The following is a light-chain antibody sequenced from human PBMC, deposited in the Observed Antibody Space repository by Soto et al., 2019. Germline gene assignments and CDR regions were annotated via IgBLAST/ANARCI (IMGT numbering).Light chain of an antibody. CDR2: GAS. CDR3: QQYHNWPPRT. V-gene: IGKV3-15*01. Sequence: EIVMTQSPATLSVSPGERVTLSCRASQSVSSNLAWYQQKPGQAPRLLIYGASTRATGIPARFSGGGSETEFTLTISSLQSEDFAVYYCQQYHNWPPRTFGQGTKVDIK. CDR1: QSVSSN. J-gene: IGKJ1*01.